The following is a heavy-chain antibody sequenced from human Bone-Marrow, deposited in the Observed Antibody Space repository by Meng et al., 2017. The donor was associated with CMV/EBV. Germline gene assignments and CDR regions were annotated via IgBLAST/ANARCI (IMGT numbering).Heavy chain of an antibody. J-gene: IGHJ4*02. CDR3: ARDYYDSSGYYDY. CDR2: INWNGGST. CDR1: GFTFDDYG. V-gene: IGHV3-20*01. Sequence: GESLKISCAASGFTFDDYGMSWVRQVPGKGLEWVSGINWNGGSTGYADSVRGRFTISRDNAKNSLYLQMNSLRAEDTALYHCARDYYDSSGYYDYWGQGTLVTVSS. D-gene: IGHD3-22*01.